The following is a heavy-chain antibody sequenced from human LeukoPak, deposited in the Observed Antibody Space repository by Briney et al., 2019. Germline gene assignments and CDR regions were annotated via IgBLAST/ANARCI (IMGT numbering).Heavy chain of an antibody. Sequence: PGGSLRLSCAASGFTFSSYSMNWVRQAPGKGLEWVSSISSSSSYIYYADSVKGRFTISRDNAKNSLYLQMNSLRAEDTAVYYCARNVPATAIPGYWGQGTLVTVSS. CDR3: ARNVPATAIPGY. CDR1: GFTFSSYS. D-gene: IGHD2-2*02. J-gene: IGHJ4*02. V-gene: IGHV3-21*01. CDR2: ISSSSSYI.